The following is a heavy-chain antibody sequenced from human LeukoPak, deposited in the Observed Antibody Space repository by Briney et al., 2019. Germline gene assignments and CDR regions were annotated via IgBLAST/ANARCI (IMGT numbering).Heavy chain of an antibody. CDR1: GFPFSSYW. J-gene: IGHJ4*02. D-gene: IGHD5-24*01. CDR2: IKQDGSKK. V-gene: IGHV3-7*04. CDR3: TRVGYIDEGIDH. Sequence: GGSLRLSCVASGFPFSSYWMTWVRQAPGKGLEWVANIKQDGSKKSYVDSVKGRFTISRDNAKNSLYLQMNSLRAEDTAIYYCTRVGYIDEGIDHWGQGTLVTVSS.